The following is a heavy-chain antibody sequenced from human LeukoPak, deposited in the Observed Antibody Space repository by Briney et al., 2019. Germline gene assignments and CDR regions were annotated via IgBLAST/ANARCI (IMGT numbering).Heavy chain of an antibody. J-gene: IGHJ5*02. CDR3: ARGEPYSSGGPAEIRYNWFDP. CDR1: GYTFTSYD. V-gene: IGHV1-8*01. Sequence: ASVKVSCKASGYTFTSYDINWVRQATGQGLEWMGWMNPNSGNTGYAQKFQGRVTMTRNTSISTAYMELSSLRSEDTAVYYCARGEPYSSGGPAEIRYNWFDPWGQGTLATVSS. CDR2: MNPNSGNT. D-gene: IGHD6-19*01.